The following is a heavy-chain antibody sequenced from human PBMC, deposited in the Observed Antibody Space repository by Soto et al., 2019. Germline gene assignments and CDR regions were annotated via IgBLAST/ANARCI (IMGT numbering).Heavy chain of an antibody. CDR2: MLSNGFS. Sequence: SETLSLTCTVSGASMNNYYGSWVRQTPGKGLEWIGYMLSNGFSNYNSSLKSRVSISVDTSKNQFSLKLTSVTAADTAIYYCVRSGHTFGGVTWGLGTLVTVSS. V-gene: IGHV4-59*01. J-gene: IGHJ5*02. CDR1: GASMNNYY. CDR3: VRSGHTFGGVT. D-gene: IGHD3-16*01.